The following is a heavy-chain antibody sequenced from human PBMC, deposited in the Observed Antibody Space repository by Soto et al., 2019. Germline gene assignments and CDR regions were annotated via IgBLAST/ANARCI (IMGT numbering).Heavy chain of an antibody. V-gene: IGHV1-8*01. CDR2: MNAKSGDT. CDR1: GYTFSDFD. Sequence: ASVKVSCKASGYTFSDFDINWLRQASGQGREWMGWMNAKSGDTFFAQRFQGKFNMTWDTSLSTAYMEVGSLTSDDTAMYYCARGNPFNYAGFDVWGQGXTVTVS. J-gene: IGHJ6*02. CDR3: ARGNPFNYAGFDV. D-gene: IGHD3-16*01.